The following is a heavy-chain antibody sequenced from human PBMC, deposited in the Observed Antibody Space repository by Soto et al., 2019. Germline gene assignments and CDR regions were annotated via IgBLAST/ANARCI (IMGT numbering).Heavy chain of an antibody. Sequence: QVQLQESGPGLLKPSQTLFLTCTVSGGSIRSGGYYWSWIRQHPGKGLEWIGYMYYSGSTYYTPSLKSRFTVSVDTSKNQCSLKLSSVTAADTAVYFCARDWGRDGCFDYWGQGTLVTVSS. V-gene: IGHV4-31*03. CDR2: MYYSGST. CDR3: ARDWGRDGCFDY. J-gene: IGHJ4*02. D-gene: IGHD3-16*01. CDR1: GGSIRSGGYY.